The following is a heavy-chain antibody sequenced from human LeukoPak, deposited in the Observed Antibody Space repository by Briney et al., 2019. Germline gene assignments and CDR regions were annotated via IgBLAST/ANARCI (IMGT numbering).Heavy chain of an antibody. V-gene: IGHV1-46*01. CDR2: IHPSGGST. Sequence: ASVKVSCKASGYTFTSYYMHWVRQAPGQGLEWMGMIHPSGGSTDYAQKFRGRVTMTWDMSTSTIYMELSSLRSDDTAVYYCARGGGRGVYYDILTGYSHYFDYWGQGTLVTVSS. CDR1: GYTFTSYY. CDR3: ARGGGRGVYYDILTGYSHYFDY. J-gene: IGHJ4*02. D-gene: IGHD3-9*01.